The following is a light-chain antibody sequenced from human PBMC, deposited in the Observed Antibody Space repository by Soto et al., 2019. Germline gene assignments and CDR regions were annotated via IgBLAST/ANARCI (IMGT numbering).Light chain of an antibody. J-gene: IGKJ5*01. CDR1: QNINNY. Sequence: DIQMTHSPSALSASVVDRVTITFQASQNINNYLNWYQQKPGRAPKLLIYDASNLEAGVPSRFRGSGSGTDFTFTISRLQPEDIATYYCQQYENLPNFGQGTRLEIK. CDR3: QQYENLPN. V-gene: IGKV1-33*01. CDR2: DAS.